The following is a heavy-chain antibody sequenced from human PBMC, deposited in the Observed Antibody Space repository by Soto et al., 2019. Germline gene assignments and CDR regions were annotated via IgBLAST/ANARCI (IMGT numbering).Heavy chain of an antibody. D-gene: IGHD3-3*01. V-gene: IGHV3-11*01. Sequence: GGSLRLSCAASGFTFSDYYMSWIRQAPGKGLEWVSYISSSGSTIYYADSVKGRFTISRDNAKNSLYLQMNSLRAEDTAVYYCARDPGSITIFGVVIHAFDIWGQGTMVTVSS. J-gene: IGHJ3*02. CDR3: ARDPGSITIFGVVIHAFDI. CDR2: ISSSGSTI. CDR1: GFTFSDYY.